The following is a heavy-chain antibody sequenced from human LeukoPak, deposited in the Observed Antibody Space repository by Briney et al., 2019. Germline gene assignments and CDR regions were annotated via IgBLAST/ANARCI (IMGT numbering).Heavy chain of an antibody. Sequence: PSETLSLTCTVSGGSISSYYWSWIRQPPGKGLEWIGYIYYGGSTNYNPSLKSRVTISVDTSKNQFSLKLSSVTAADTAVYYCARDADSSSWYPGWFDPWGQGTLVTVSS. J-gene: IGHJ5*02. CDR1: GGSISSYY. CDR3: ARDADSSSWYPGWFDP. CDR2: IYYGGST. D-gene: IGHD6-13*01. V-gene: IGHV4-59*01.